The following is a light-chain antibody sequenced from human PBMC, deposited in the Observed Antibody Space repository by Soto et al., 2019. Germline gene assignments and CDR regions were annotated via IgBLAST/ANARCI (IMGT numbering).Light chain of an antibody. CDR1: SSNIGAGYG. J-gene: IGLJ2*01. CDR2: EIS. Sequence: QSVLTQPPSVSGAPGQRVTISCTGSSSNIGAGYGVHWYQQLPGTAPKLLIYEISNRPSGVPDRFSGSKSGTSASLAITGLQDEDEADYYCQSYDSRLSVVVFGGGTKLTVL. V-gene: IGLV1-40*01. CDR3: QSYDSRLSVVV.